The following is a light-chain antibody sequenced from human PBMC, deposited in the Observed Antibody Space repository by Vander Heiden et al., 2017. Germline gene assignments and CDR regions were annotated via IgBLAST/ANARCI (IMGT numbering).Light chain of an antibody. CDR3: ATWDDGRNGVV. J-gene: IGLJ2*01. V-gene: IGLV1-44*01. Sequence: QSVLTQTPSASGTPGQRPTISCSGSRSNIGSNSVNWYQQLPGTAPNLLIHSNNQRPSGVPYRFSGSKSGTAASLTISGLQSEDEADYYCATWDDGRNGVVFGGGTKLTVL. CDR1: RSNIGSNS. CDR2: SNN.